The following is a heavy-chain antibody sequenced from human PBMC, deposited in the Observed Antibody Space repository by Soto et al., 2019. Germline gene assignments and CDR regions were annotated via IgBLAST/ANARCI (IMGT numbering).Heavy chain of an antibody. CDR3: ARELEPPTSPWFDP. J-gene: IGHJ5*02. CDR2: IYYSGST. Sequence: SETLSLTCTVSGGAISSYYWSWIRQPPGKGLEWIGYIYYSGSTNYNPSLKGRVTISVDTSKNQFSLKLSSVTAADTAVYHCARELEPPTSPWFDPWGQGTLVTVSS. CDR1: GGAISSYY. D-gene: IGHD1-1*01. V-gene: IGHV4-59*01.